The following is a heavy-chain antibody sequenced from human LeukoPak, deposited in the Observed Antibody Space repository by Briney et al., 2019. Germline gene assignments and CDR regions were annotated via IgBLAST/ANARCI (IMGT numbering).Heavy chain of an antibody. CDR2: IYHSGST. CDR1: GGSISSGGYS. V-gene: IGHV4-30-2*01. J-gene: IGHJ5*02. CDR3: ARGGLGDYYDSSGRDNWFDP. Sequence: PSQTLSLTCAVSGGSISSGGYSWSWIRQPPGKGLEWIGYIYHSGSTYYNPSLKSRVTISVDRSKNQFSLKLSSVTAADTAVYYCARGGLGDYYDSSGRDNWFDPWGQGTLVTVSS. D-gene: IGHD3-22*01.